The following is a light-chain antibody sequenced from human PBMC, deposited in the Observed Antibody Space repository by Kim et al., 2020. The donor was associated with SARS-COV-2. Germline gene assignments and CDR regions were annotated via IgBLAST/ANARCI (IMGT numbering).Light chain of an antibody. V-gene: IGLV3-21*04. CDR1: NSGMKG. CDR3: HVWDTNNNRG. CDR2: SDN. Sequence: VAPEKTAEIPCGGKNSGMKGVQLCRRRPGEAPVLVIHSDNDRPSGIPERISGFNSEDTATLTISGVEAGDEADYYCHVWDTNNNRGFGGGTQLTVL. J-gene: IGLJ2*01.